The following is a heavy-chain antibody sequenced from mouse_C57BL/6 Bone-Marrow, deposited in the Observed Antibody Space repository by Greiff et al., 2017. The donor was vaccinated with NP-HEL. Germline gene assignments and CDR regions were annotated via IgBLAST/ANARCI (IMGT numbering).Heavy chain of an antibody. Sequence: QVHVKQSGAELMKPGASVKLSCKATGYTFTGYWIEWVKQMPGHGLEWIGELLPGRGSTNYYEKFKGKAKFTADTSSNTDYMQLSSLTTEDYAIYYCARWHSDADDYLYYYAMDYWGQGTSVTVSS. D-gene: IGHD2-4*01. V-gene: IGHV1-9*01. CDR1: GYTFTGYW. CDR2: LLPGRGST. J-gene: IGHJ4*01. CDR3: ARWHSDADDYLYYYAMDY.